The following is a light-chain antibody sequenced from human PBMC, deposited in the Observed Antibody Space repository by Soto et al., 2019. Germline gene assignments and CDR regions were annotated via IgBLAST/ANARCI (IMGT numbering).Light chain of an antibody. CDR2: DAS. CDR1: QSVSNN. Sequence: ILMTQSTATLSVSPGERATLSCRASQSVSNNLAWYQQKPGQAPRLLIYDASTRATGIPARFSGSGSGTEFTLTISGLQSEDFAVYYCQQYNNWPPWKFGQGTKVEIK. CDR3: QQYNNWPPWK. V-gene: IGKV3-15*01. J-gene: IGKJ1*01.